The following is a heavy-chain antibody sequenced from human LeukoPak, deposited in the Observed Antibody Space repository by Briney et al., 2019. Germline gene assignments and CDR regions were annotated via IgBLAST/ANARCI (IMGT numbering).Heavy chain of an antibody. V-gene: IGHV1-69*13. D-gene: IGHD5-24*01. CDR3: ARDRDGYNFWADY. CDR1: GGTFSSYA. J-gene: IGHJ4*02. Sequence: SVKVSCKASGGTFSSYAISWVRQAPGQGLEWMGGIIPIFGTANYAQKFRGRVTITADESTSTAYMELSSLRSEDTAVYYCARDRDGYNFWADYWGQGTLVTVSS. CDR2: IIPIFGTA.